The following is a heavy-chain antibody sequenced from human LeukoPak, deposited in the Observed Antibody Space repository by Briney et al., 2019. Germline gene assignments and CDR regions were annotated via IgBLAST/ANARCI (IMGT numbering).Heavy chain of an antibody. J-gene: IGHJ3*02. V-gene: IGHV4-28*05. CDR2: IYYSGGI. Sequence: IPSETLSLTCAVSGYSISTSNYWAWIRQPPGRGLEWIGHIYYSGGIFYNPSLKSRVTMSVDTSRNQFSLKLSFVTAVDTAVYYCARKATTGPTKAAFDIWGQGTMVTVST. D-gene: IGHD4-17*01. CDR3: ARKATTGPTKAAFDI. CDR1: GYSISTSNY.